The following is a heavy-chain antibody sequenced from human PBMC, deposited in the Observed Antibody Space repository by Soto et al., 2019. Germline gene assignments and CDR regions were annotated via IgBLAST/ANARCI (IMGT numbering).Heavy chain of an antibody. CDR1: GFSFNSYS. D-gene: IGHD4-17*01. CDR2: IIGSGDSA. CDR3: ARDRGTTTVTFDAFQH. Sequence: EVQLLESGGGLVQPGGSLRLSCAASGFSFNSYSMSWVRQAPGKGLEWVAGIIGSGDSAYYADSVKGRFIISRDNSKNTLSLQMNSLRAGDTAIYYCARDRGTTTVTFDAFQHWGQGTLVAVSS. J-gene: IGHJ1*01. V-gene: IGHV3-23*01.